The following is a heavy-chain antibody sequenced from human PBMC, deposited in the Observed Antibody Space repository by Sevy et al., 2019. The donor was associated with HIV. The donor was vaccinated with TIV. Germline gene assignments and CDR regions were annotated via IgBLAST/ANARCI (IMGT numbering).Heavy chain of an antibody. D-gene: IGHD1-26*01. CDR3: AKAPDYSGRGDYGMDV. CDR1: GFTFSSYG. J-gene: IGHJ6*02. V-gene: IGHV3-30*18. Sequence: GGSLRLSCAASGFTFSSYGMHRVRQAPCKGLEWVAVISYDRSNKYYADSVKGRFTISRDNSKNTLYLQMNSLRAEDTAVYYCAKAPDYSGRGDYGMDVWGQGTTVTVSS. CDR2: ISYDRSNK.